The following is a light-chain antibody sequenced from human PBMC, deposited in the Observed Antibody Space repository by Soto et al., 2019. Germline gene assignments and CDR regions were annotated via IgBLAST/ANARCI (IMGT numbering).Light chain of an antibody. Sequence: QSALTQPASVSGSPGQSIDISCTGTSSDIGGYNSVSWYQQHPDKAPKLMIYDVSNRPSGVSNRFSGSKSGNTASLTISGLQAEDEADYYCSSYTSSSTPVLFGGGTKLTVL. V-gene: IGLV2-14*03. CDR1: SSDIGGYNS. J-gene: IGLJ2*01. CDR2: DVS. CDR3: SSYTSSSTPVL.